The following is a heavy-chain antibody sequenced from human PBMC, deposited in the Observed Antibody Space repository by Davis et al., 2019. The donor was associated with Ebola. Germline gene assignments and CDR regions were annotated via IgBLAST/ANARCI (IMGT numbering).Heavy chain of an antibody. CDR1: GGSFSGYY. CDR3: AVGNSGSYFGAFDI. Sequence: MPSETLSLTCAVYGGSFSGYYWSWIRQPPGKGLEWIGYIYYSGSTNYNPSLKSRVTISVDTSKKQFSLKLNSVTAADTAVYYCAVGNSGSYFGAFDIWGQGTMVTVSS. J-gene: IGHJ3*02. V-gene: IGHV4-59*01. D-gene: IGHD1-26*01. CDR2: IYYSGST.